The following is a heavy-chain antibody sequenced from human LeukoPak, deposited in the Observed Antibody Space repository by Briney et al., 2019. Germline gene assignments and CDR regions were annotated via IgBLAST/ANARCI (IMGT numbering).Heavy chain of an antibody. Sequence: SETLSLTCAVSGGSISSSNWWSWVRQPPGKGLEWIGEIYHSGSTNYNPSLKSRVTISVDTSKNQFSLKLSSVTAADTAVYYCARLRPQQLVGYYFDYWGQGTLVTVSS. J-gene: IGHJ4*02. V-gene: IGHV4-4*02. CDR3: ARLRPQQLVGYYFDY. D-gene: IGHD6-13*01. CDR1: GGSISSSNW. CDR2: IYHSGST.